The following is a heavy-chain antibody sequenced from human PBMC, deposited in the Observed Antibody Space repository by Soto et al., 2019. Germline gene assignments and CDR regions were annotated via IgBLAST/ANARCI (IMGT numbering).Heavy chain of an antibody. D-gene: IGHD3-10*01. V-gene: IGHV3-23*01. CDR3: AKDALGFGECGRKETWFDP. CDR1: GFTFSSYA. J-gene: IGHJ5*02. Sequence: EVQLLESGGGLVQPGGSLRLSCAASGFTFSSYAMSWVRQAPGKGLEWVSAISGSGGSTYYADSVKGRFTISRDNSKNTVYLQMNSPRAEDTAVYYCAKDALGFGECGRKETWFDPWGQGTLVTVSS. CDR2: ISGSGGST.